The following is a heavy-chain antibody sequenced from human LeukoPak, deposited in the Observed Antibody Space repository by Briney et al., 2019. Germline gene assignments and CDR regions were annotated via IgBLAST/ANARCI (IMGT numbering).Heavy chain of an antibody. V-gene: IGHV1-18*01. CDR2: ISGYNGNT. Sequence: GASVKVSCKASGYTFTSYGISWVRQAPGQGLEWMGWISGYNGNTNYAQKLQGRVTMTTDTSTSTAYMELRSLRSDDTAVYYCAREVPYDSSRYYQPFDYWGQGTLVTVSS. CDR1: GYTFTSYG. CDR3: AREVPYDSSRYYQPFDY. J-gene: IGHJ4*02. D-gene: IGHD3-22*01.